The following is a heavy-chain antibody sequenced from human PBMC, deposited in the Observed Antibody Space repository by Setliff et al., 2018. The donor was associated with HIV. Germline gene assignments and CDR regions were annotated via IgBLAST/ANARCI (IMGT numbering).Heavy chain of an antibody. Sequence: SETLSLTCTVSGGSISSGSYYWSWIRQPAGKGLEWIGLIYTSGRTNYNPSLKSRLTMSIDTSKSQFSLKLSSVTAADTAVYYCARLMHYYDSFWVLWRENYFDSWGRGTLVTVSS. CDR2: IYTSGRT. CDR1: GGSISSGSYY. V-gene: IGHV4-61*02. CDR3: ARLMHYYDSFWVLWRENYFDS. J-gene: IGHJ4*01. D-gene: IGHD3-22*01.